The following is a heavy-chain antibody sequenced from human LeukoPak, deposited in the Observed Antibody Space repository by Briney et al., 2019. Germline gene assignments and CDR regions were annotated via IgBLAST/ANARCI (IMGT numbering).Heavy chain of an antibody. CDR3: ARAVPYGSGSYSGIDAFDI. CDR2: ISTSGSSI. Sequence: KTGGSLRLSCAASGFTFSDHYISWIRQAPGKGLEWVSYISTSGSSIYYADSVKGRFTISRDNAKNSLYLQMNSLRAEDTAVYYCARAVPYGSGSYSGIDAFDIWGQGTMVTVSS. J-gene: IGHJ3*02. D-gene: IGHD3-10*01. CDR1: GFTFSDHY. V-gene: IGHV3-11*04.